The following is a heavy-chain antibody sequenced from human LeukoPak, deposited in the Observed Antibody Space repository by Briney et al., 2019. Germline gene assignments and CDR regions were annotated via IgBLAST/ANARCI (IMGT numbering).Heavy chain of an antibody. CDR3: ARGYIVTTITFDY. D-gene: IGHD5-12*01. J-gene: IGHJ4*02. V-gene: IGHV4-34*01. CDR1: GGSFSGYY. CDR2: INHSGST. Sequence: SETLSLTCAVYGGSFSGYYWSWIRQPPGKGLEWIGEINHSGSTNYNPSLKSRVTISVDTSKNQFSLKLSSLTAADTAVYYCARGYIVTTITFDYWGQGTLVTVSS.